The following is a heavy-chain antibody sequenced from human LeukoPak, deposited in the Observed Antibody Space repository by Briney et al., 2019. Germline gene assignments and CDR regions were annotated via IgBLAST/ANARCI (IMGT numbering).Heavy chain of an antibody. J-gene: IGHJ4*02. CDR3: TTDNWNYFDY. CDR1: GFTFSSYG. V-gene: IGHV3-33*01. CDR2: IWYDGSNK. D-gene: IGHD1-1*01. Sequence: GGSLRLSCAASGFTFSSYGMHWVRQAPGKGLEWVAVIWYDGSNKYYADSVKGRFTISRDNSKNTLYLQMNSLKTEDTAVYYCTTDNWNYFDYWGQGTLVTVSS.